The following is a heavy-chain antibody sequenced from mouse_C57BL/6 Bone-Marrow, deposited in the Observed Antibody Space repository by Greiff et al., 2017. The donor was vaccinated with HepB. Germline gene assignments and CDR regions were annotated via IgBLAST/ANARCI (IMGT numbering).Heavy chain of an antibody. D-gene: IGHD1-2*01. J-gene: IGHJ3*01. V-gene: IGHV1-61*01. Sequence: VQLQQPGAELVRPGSSVKLSCKASGYTFTSYWMDWVKQRPGQGLEWIGNIYPSDSETHYNQKFKDKATLTVDKSSSTAYMQLSSLTSEDSAVYYCANHYAVPFAYWGQGTLVTVSA. CDR2: IYPSDSET. CDR1: GYTFTSYW. CDR3: ANHYAVPFAY.